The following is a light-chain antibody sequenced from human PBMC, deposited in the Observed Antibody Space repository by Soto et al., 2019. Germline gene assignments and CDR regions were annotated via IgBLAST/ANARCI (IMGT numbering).Light chain of an antibody. J-gene: IGKJ2*01. Sequence: DIVMTQSPESLAVSLGERATINCKSSQSVLYSSNNKNYLAWYQQKPGQPPKLLIYWASTRESGVPDRFSGSGSGTDFTLTISSLQAEDVAVYYCQQYFNTPQTFGQGTKLDIK. V-gene: IGKV4-1*01. CDR2: WAS. CDR1: QSVLYSSNNKNY. CDR3: QQYFNTPQT.